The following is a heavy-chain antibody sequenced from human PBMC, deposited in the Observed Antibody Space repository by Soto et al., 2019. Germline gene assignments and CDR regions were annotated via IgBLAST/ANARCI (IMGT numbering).Heavy chain of an antibody. CDR2: IWYDGSNK. D-gene: IGHD3-22*01. V-gene: IGHV3-33*01. CDR3: ARPYDSSGYDAFDI. J-gene: IGHJ3*02. CDR1: GFTFSSYG. Sequence: GGSLRLSCAASGFTFSSYGMHWVRQAPGKGLEWVAVIWYDGSNKYYADSVKGRFTISRDNSKNTLYLQMNSLRAEDTAMYCCARPYDSSGYDAFDIWGQGTMVTVSS.